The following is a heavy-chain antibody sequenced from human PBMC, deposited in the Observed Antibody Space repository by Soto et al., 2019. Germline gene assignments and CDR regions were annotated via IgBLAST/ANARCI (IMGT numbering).Heavy chain of an antibody. CDR3: ASTTVTTGLYYYYMDV. Sequence: PSETLSLTCTVSGGYLISYYWSWIRQTPGKGLEWIGYIYYSGSTNYNPSLKSRVTISVDTSKNQFSLKLSSVTAADTAVYYCASTTVTTGLYYYYMDVWGKGTTVTVSS. V-gene: IGHV4-59*01. D-gene: IGHD4-17*01. J-gene: IGHJ6*03. CDR1: GGYLISYY. CDR2: IYYSGST.